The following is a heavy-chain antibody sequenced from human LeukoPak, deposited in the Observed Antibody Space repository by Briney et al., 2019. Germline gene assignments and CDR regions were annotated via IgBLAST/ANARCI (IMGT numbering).Heavy chain of an antibody. J-gene: IGHJ4*02. D-gene: IGHD3-16*02. CDR2: ITWNSTYI. CDR1: GFTFSSYS. Sequence: GGSLRLSCAASGFTFSSYSMNWVRQAPGKGLEWVSSITWNSTYIYYADSVKGRFTIYRDNAQKSLYLQMNSLRAEDTAVYYCARGQHGGTFGGVIVHVSGFDYWGQGALVTVSS. V-gene: IGHV3-21*01. CDR3: ARGQHGGTFGGVIVHVSGFDY.